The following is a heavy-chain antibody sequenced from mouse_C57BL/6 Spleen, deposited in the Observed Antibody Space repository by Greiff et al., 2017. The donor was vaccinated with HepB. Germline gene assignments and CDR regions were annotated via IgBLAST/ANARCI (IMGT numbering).Heavy chain of an antibody. D-gene: IGHD1-1*01. Sequence: DVQLVESGGGLVKPGGSLKLSCAASGFTFSSYAMSWVRQTPEKRLEWVATISDGGSYTYYPDNVKGRFTISRDNAKNNLYLQMSHLKSEDTAMYYCARDHYGSSSAWFAYWGQGTLVTVSA. CDR2: ISDGGSYT. V-gene: IGHV5-4*01. CDR1: GFTFSSYA. J-gene: IGHJ3*01. CDR3: ARDHYGSSSAWFAY.